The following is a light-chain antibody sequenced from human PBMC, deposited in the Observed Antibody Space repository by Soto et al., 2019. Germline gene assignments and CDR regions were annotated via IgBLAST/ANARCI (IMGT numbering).Light chain of an antibody. CDR3: SSYTSSNTIV. Sequence: QSPQSQPASVSGSPGHSITISCTGTSRDLGGYNYVSWYQQHPGKAPKLMIYEVNNRPSGVSNRFSGSKSGNTASLTISGLQAEDEADYYCSSYTSSNTIVFGTGTKVTVL. V-gene: IGLV2-14*01. J-gene: IGLJ1*01. CDR2: EVN. CDR1: SRDLGGYNY.